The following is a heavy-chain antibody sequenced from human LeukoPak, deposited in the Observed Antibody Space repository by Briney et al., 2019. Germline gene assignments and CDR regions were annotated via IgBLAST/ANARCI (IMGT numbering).Heavy chain of an antibody. CDR1: GFTFSSYS. CDR3: ARDLTYHYDPTSDY. D-gene: IGHD3-22*01. J-gene: IGHJ4*02. V-gene: IGHV3-21*01. CDR2: ISRNSLYI. Sequence: PGGSLRLSCLASGFTFSSYSINWVRQAPGKGLEWVSSISRNSLYIHYADSVKGRFTISRDNVKNSLYLQMTSLRAEDTAMYYCARDLTYHYDPTSDYWGQGTLVTVSS.